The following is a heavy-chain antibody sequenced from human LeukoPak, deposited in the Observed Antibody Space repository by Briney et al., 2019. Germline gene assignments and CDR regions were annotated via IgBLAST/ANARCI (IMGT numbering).Heavy chain of an antibody. CDR2: IYYSGST. D-gene: IGHD3-22*01. Sequence: SETLSLTCTVSGGSISGYYWSWIRQPPGKGLEWIGYIYYSGSTNYNPSLKSRVTISVDTSKNQFSLKLSSVTAADTAVYYCARKTNYYDSSGYYSYFDYWGQGTLVTVSS. CDR3: ARKTNYYDSSGYYSYFDY. J-gene: IGHJ4*02. CDR1: GGSISGYY. V-gene: IGHV4-59*08.